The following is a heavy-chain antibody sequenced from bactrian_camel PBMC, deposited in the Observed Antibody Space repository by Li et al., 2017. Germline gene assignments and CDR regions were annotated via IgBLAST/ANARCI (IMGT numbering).Heavy chain of an antibody. J-gene: IGHJ4*01. D-gene: IGHD5*01. V-gene: IGHV3S40*01. Sequence: VQLVESGGDVVKPGGSLRLSCAASEYTYTTGCMGWFRQALGKEREAVAAIHTSGTGTYYVGSVKGRFTISQDNAKNMVYLQMNSLKPEDTAMYYCAAGPNAMPSYGCPLSSTNNYFYWGQGTQVTVS. CDR3: AAGPNAMPSYGCPLSSTNNYFY. CDR2: IHTSGTGT. CDR1: EYTYTTGC.